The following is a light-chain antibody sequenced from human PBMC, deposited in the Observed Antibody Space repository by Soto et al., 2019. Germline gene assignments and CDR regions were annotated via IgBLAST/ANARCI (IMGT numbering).Light chain of an antibody. CDR2: DAS. V-gene: IGKV1-5*01. CDR3: QQYNSYPLT. CDR1: QSISSW. Sequence: DIQMTQSPSTLSASVGDRVTITCRASQSISSWLAWYQQKPGKAPKLLIYDASSLESGVPSRFSGSGSGTEFPLTISSLQPDDFATYYCQQYNSYPLTFGGGNKVEIK. J-gene: IGKJ4*01.